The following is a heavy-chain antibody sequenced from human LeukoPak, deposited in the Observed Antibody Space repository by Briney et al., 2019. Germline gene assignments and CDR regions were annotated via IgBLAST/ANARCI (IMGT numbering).Heavy chain of an antibody. D-gene: IGHD3-10*01. V-gene: IGHV1-69*04. J-gene: IGHJ6*02. CDR3: ARGTMVRGVSYYGMDV. CDR1: GGTFSSYA. Sequence: SVKVSCKASGGTFSSYAISWVRQAPGQGLEWTGRIIPILGIANYAQKFQGRVTITADKSTSTAYMELSSLRSEDTAVYYCARGTMVRGVSYYGMDVWGQGTTVTVSS. CDR2: IIPILGIA.